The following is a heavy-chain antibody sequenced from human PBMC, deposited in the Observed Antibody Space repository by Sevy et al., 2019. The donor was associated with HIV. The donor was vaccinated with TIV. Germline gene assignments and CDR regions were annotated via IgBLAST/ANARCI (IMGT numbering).Heavy chain of an antibody. CDR3: AREGCTRPHEY. CDR2: LSFGCGKI. CDR1: GFAFCDYS. Sequence: GGSLRLSCAASGFAFCDYSMSWIRQAPGKGLEWVASLSFGCGKINYADSVKGRFTISRDNSKNSFYLQMDNLRVEDTALYYCAREGCTRPHEYCGQGTRLIVSS. J-gene: IGHJ4*02. V-gene: IGHV3-23*01. D-gene: IGHD2-8*01.